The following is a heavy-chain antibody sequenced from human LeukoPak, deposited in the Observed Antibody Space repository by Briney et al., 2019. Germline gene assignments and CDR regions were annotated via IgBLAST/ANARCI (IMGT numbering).Heavy chain of an antibody. D-gene: IGHD2-2*01. Sequence: GASVKVSCKASGYTFTSYGISWVRQATGQGLEWMGWMNPNSGNTGYAQKFQGRVTITRNTSISTAYMELSSLRSEDTAVYYCARGLGCSSTSCNYYYYMDVWGKGTTVTVSS. CDR3: ARGLGCSSTSCNYYYYMDV. CDR1: GYTFTSYG. J-gene: IGHJ6*03. CDR2: MNPNSGNT. V-gene: IGHV1-8*03.